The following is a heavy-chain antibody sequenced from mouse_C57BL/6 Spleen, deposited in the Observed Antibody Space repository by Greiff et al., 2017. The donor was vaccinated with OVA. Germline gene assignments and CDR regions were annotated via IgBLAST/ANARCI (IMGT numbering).Heavy chain of an antibody. Sequence: VKLMESGPELVRPGVSVKISCKGSGYTFTDYAMHWVKQSHAKSLEWIGVISTYYGDASYNQKFKDKATMTVDKSSSTAYMELARLTSEDSAVYYCARWGRAYYSNYAVFAMDYWGQGTSVTVSS. CDR1: GYTFTDYA. V-gene: IGHV1-67*01. CDR2: ISTYYGDA. D-gene: IGHD2-5*01. J-gene: IGHJ4*01. CDR3: ARWGRAYYSNYAVFAMDY.